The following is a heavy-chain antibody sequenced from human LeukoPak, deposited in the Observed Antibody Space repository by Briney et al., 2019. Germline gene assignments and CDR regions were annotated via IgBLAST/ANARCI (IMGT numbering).Heavy chain of an antibody. J-gene: IGHJ2*01. D-gene: IGHD6-19*01. CDR1: GFTLSSYD. CDR2: IGTAGDT. V-gene: IGHV3-13*01. Sequence: GGSLRLSCAASGFTLSSYDMHWVRQATGKGLEWVSAIGTAGDTYYPGSVKGRFTISRENAKNSLYLQMNSLRAGDTAVYYCARSAVAGADWYFDLWGRGTLVTVSS. CDR3: ARSAVAGADWYFDL.